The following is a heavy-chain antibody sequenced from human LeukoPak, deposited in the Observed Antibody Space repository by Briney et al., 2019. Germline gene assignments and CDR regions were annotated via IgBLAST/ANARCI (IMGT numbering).Heavy chain of an antibody. V-gene: IGHV1-24*01. CDR1: GYTLTELS. Sequence: ASVKVSCKVSGYTLTELSMHWVRQAPGKGLEWMGGFDPEDGETIYAQKFQGRVTMTEDTSTDTAYMELSSLRSEDTAVYYCATDAPPEPSLYGDYGAGYGMDVWGQGTTVTVSS. D-gene: IGHD4-17*01. CDR3: ATDAPPEPSLYGDYGAGYGMDV. CDR2: FDPEDGET. J-gene: IGHJ6*02.